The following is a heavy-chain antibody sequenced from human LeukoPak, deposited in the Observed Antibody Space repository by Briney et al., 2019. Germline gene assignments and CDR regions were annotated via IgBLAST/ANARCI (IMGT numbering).Heavy chain of an antibody. V-gene: IGHV3-74*03. Sequence: GGSLRLSCVGSGFNFMQYGMMWVRQAPGKGLVWVSTVSGEDSSTMYADSVKGRFTISRDKVRNTLYLQMNSLRAEDTAVYFCLRSFENWGQGTLVTVSS. CDR2: VSGEDSST. CDR1: GFNFMQYG. D-gene: IGHD2/OR15-2a*01. CDR3: LRSFEN. J-gene: IGHJ4*02.